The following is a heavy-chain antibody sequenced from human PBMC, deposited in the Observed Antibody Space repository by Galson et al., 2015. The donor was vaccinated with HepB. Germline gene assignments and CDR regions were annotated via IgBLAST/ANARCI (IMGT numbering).Heavy chain of an antibody. V-gene: IGHV4-59*01. D-gene: IGHD4-17*01. CDR3: ARGGGDYLYYFDY. CDR1: GGSISSYY. J-gene: IGHJ4*02. CDR2: IYYSGST. Sequence: ETLSLTCTVSGGSISSYYWSWIRQPPGKGLEWIGYIYYSGSTNYNPSLKSRVTISVDTSKNQFSLKLSSVTAADTAVYYCARGGGDYLYYFDYWGQGTLVTVSS.